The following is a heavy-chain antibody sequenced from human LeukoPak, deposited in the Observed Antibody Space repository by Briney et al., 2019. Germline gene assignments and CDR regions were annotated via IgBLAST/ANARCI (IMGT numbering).Heavy chain of an antibody. CDR2: IDTSGSTT. D-gene: IGHD2-21*02. CDR1: GFSFSSYE. Sequence: GGSLRLSCAASGFSFSSYEWDWVRQAPGKGLEWVSYIDTSGSTTFYADPVKGRFTTSRDNAKNSLFLQMSSLGAEDTAVYYCARETLGCGGDCWDFWGQGTRVTVSS. V-gene: IGHV3-48*03. CDR3: ARETLGCGGDCWDF. J-gene: IGHJ4*02.